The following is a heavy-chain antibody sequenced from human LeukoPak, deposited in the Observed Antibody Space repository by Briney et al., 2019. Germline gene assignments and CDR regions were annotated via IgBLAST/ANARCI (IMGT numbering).Heavy chain of an antibody. CDR3: AREAGYKPTYYFDY. CDR2: IYYSGST. V-gene: IGHV4-59*01. Sequence: SQTLSLTCTVAGGSISSYYWSSIRQPPGKGREWIGYIYYSGSTNYNPSLKSRVTISVDTSKNQFSLKLSSVTAADTAVYYCAREAGYKPTYYFDYWGQGTLVTVSS. J-gene: IGHJ4*02. CDR1: GGSISSYY. D-gene: IGHD5-24*01.